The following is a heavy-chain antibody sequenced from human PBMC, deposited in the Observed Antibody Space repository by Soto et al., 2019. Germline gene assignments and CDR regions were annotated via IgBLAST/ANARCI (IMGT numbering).Heavy chain of an antibody. D-gene: IGHD3-22*01. Sequence: SVKVSCKASGGTFSSYAISWVRQAPGQGLEWMGGIIPIFGTANYAQKFQGRVTITADESTSTAYMELSSLRSEDTAVYYCASPLSYYYDSSGYYPVKRSYYYYGMDVWGQGTTVTVSS. CDR1: GGTFSSYA. CDR2: IIPIFGTA. J-gene: IGHJ6*02. V-gene: IGHV1-69*13. CDR3: ASPLSYYYDSSGYYPVKRSYYYYGMDV.